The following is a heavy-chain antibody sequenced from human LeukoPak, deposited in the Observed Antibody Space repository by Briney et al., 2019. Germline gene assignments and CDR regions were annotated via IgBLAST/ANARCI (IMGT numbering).Heavy chain of an antibody. CDR2: IIPIFGTA. J-gene: IGHJ4*02. V-gene: IGHV1-69*06. D-gene: IGHD2-15*01. CDR3: ARVLGYCSGGSCWFDY. Sequence: SVKVPCKASGGTFSSYAISWVRQAPGQGLEWMGGIIPIFGTANYAQKFQGRVTITADKSTSTAYMELSSLRSEDTAVYYCARVLGYCSGGSCWFDYWGQGTLVTVSS. CDR1: GGTFSSYA.